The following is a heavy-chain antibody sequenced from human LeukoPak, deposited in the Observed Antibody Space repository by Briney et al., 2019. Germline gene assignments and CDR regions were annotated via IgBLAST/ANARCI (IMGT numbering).Heavy chain of an antibody. Sequence: SVKVSCKASGGTFSSYAISWVRQAPGQGLEWMGGIIPIFGTANYAQKFQGRVTITADESTSTAYMELSSLRSEDTAVYYCARLGEWELLSISSGPYWGQGTLVTVSS. D-gene: IGHD1-26*01. CDR1: GGTFSSYA. V-gene: IGHV1-69*13. CDR2: IIPIFGTA. J-gene: IGHJ4*02. CDR3: ARLGEWELLSISSGPY.